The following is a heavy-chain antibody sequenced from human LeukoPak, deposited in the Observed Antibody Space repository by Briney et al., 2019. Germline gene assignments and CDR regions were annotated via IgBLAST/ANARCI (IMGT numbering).Heavy chain of an antibody. Sequence: GGSLRLTCAASGFTFSSYGMHWVRQAPGKGLEWVAFILYDGSNKYYADSVKGRFTISRDNSKNTLYLQMNSLRAEDTAVYYCAKVGDGTYSSSSRRRVPDSYYYYYYMDVWGKGTTVTVSS. CDR3: AKVGDGTYSSSSRRRVPDSYYYYYYMDV. CDR2: ILYDGSNK. J-gene: IGHJ6*03. V-gene: IGHV3-30*02. D-gene: IGHD6-6*01. CDR1: GFTFSSYG.